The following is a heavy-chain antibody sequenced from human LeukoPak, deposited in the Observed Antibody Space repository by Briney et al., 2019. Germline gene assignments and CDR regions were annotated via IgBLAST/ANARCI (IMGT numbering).Heavy chain of an antibody. V-gene: IGHV4-31*03. CDR1: GGPISSGGYY. Sequence: SETLSLTCTVSGGPISSGGYYWSWIRQHPGKGLEWIGYIYYSGSTNYNPSLKSRVTISVDTSKNQFSLKLSSVTAADTAVYYCARTVVTLWGYFDYWGQGTLVTVSS. CDR2: IYYSGST. CDR3: ARTVVTLWGYFDY. D-gene: IGHD4-23*01. J-gene: IGHJ4*02.